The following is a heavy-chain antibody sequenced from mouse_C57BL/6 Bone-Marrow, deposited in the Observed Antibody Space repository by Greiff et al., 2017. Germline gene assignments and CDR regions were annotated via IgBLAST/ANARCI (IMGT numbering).Heavy chain of an antibody. CDR3: TRFGYYYGSYWYFDV. J-gene: IGHJ1*03. CDR2: IYPGSGNT. V-gene: IGHV1-76*01. D-gene: IGHD1-1*01. CDR1: GYTFTDYY. Sequence: QVQLQQSGAELVRPGASVKLSCKASGYTFTDYYINWVKQRPGQGLEWIARIYPGSGNTYYNEKFKGKATLTAAKSSSTAYMQLSSLTTEYSAVSFGTRFGYYYGSYWYFDVWGTGTTVTVSS.